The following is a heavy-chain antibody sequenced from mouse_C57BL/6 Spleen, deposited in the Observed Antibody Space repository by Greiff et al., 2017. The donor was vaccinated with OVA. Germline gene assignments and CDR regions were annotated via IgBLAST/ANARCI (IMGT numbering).Heavy chain of an antibody. Sequence: QVQLQQPGAELVRPGSSVKLSCKASGYTFTSYWMDWVKQRPGQGLEWIGNIYPSDSETHYNQKFKDKATLAVDKSSSTAYMQLSSLTSEDSAVYYCARWHYGSSGGFAYWGQGTLVTVSA. CDR1: GYTFTSYW. CDR3: ARWHYGSSGGFAY. J-gene: IGHJ3*01. CDR2: IYPSDSET. D-gene: IGHD1-1*01. V-gene: IGHV1-61*01.